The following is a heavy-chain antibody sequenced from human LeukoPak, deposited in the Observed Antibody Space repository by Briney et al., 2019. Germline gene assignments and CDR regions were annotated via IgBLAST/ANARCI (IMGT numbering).Heavy chain of an antibody. D-gene: IGHD3-10*01. CDR2: INHSGST. CDR1: GGSFSGYY. J-gene: IGHJ6*03. CDR3: ARGVPRYCYGSGSYLYYYYKDV. V-gene: IGHV4-34*01. Sequence: SETLSLTCAVYGGSFSGYYWSWIRQPPGKGLEWIGEINHSGSTNYNPSLKSRVTISVDTSKNQFSLKLSSVTAADTAVYYCARGVPRYCYGSGSYLYYYYKDVWGKGTTVTVSS.